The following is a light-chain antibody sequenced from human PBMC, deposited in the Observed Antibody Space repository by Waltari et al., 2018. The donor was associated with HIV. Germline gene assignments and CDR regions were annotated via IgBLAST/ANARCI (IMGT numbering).Light chain of an antibody. CDR1: SSDVENYNI. CDR2: EVS. Sequence: QSALTQPASVSGSPGQSITISCTGTSSDVENYNIVSWYQQHPGKAPKLMIYEVSKRPSGVSDRFSGSKSGNTASLTISGLQAEDEADYYCCSYAGSRVFGGGTKLTVL. J-gene: IGLJ2*01. CDR3: CSYAGSRV. V-gene: IGLV2-23*02.